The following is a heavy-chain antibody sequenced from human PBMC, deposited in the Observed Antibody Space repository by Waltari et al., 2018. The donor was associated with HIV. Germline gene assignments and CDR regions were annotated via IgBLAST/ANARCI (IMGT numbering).Heavy chain of an antibody. Sequence: EVQLVESGGGLIQPGGSLRLSCAASGLPVSSVYMSWVRPAPGKGLEWVSVIHSSGGTNYADSVKGRFTISRDNSKNTLYLQMNSLGAEDTAVYYCARDTTVVGTRYFDYWGRGTLVTVSS. CDR2: IHSSGGT. J-gene: IGHJ4*02. D-gene: IGHD6-13*01. V-gene: IGHV3-53*01. CDR1: GLPVSSVY. CDR3: ARDTTVVGTRYFDY.